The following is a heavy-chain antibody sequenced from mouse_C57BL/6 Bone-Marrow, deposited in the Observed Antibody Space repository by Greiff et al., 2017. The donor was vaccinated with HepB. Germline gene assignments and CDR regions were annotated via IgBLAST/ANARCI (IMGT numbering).Heavy chain of an antibody. J-gene: IGHJ2*01. CDR1: GYTFTSYW. D-gene: IGHD1-1*01. Sequence: EVKLQESGTVLARPGASVKMSCKTSGYTFTSYWMHWVKQRPGQGLEWIGAIYPGNSDTSYNQKFKGKAKLTAVTSASTAYMELSSLTNEDSAVYYCTRPLFITTVVATDDYWGQGTTLTVSS. CDR2: IYPGNSDT. V-gene: IGHV1-5*01. CDR3: TRPLFITTVVATDDY.